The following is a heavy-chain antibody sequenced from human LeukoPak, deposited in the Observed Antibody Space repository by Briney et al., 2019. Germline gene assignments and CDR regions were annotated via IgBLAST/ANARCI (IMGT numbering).Heavy chain of an antibody. CDR1: GGSISSSSYY. J-gene: IGHJ4*02. CDR3: ARDDGFGELS. D-gene: IGHD3-10*01. V-gene: IGHV4-39*07. Sequence: PSETLSLTCTVSGGSISSSSYYWGWIRQPPGKGLEWIGSIYYSGSTYYNPSLKSRVTISVDTSKNQFSLKLSSVTAADTAVYYCARDDGFGELSWGQGTLVTVSS. CDR2: IYYSGST.